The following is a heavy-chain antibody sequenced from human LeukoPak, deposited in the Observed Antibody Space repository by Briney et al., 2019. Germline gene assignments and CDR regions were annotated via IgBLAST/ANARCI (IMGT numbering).Heavy chain of an antibody. CDR3: IRDLFDDYSLDY. Sequence: PGGSLRLSCAASGFTFSSYSMNWVRQAPGKGLEWVSSINSDSSLMFYAESVKGRFTISRDNARNSLYLQVNSLRAEDTAVYYCIRDLFDDYSLDYWGQGALVTVSS. V-gene: IGHV3-21*01. J-gene: IGHJ4*02. CDR1: GFTFSSYS. D-gene: IGHD3-16*01. CDR2: INSDSSLM.